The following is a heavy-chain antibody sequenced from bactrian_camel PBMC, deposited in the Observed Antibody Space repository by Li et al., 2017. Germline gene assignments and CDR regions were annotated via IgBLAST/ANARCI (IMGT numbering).Heavy chain of an antibody. CDR3: KADATCHRDWGPSSVKISY. V-gene: IGHV3S53*01. CDR2: IYSDGSV. CDR1: RYTHSTR. D-gene: IGHD5*01. Sequence: HVQLVESGGGSVQAGGSLRLSCEASRYTHSTRMGWFRQAPGKEREGVVSRIYSDGSVAYEAYVEGRFTISQDNPKNTTFLQMISLKPDDTAMYYCKADATCHRDWGPSSVKISYWGQGTQVTV. J-gene: IGHJ4*01.